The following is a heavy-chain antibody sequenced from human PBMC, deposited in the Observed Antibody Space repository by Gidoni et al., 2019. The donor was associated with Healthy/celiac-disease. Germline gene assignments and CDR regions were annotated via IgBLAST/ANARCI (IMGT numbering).Heavy chain of an antibody. CDR2: INTYAGDT. CDR3: ARDSFDY. J-gene: IGHJ4*02. V-gene: IGHV1-18*01. CDR1: GYTFTSYG. Sequence: QVQLVQSGAEVKKPGASVKVSCKASGYTFTSYGSSWVRQAPGQGLEWMGWINTYAGDTNYAQNFQGRVTMTVDRPTSTAYMELRSLRSDDTAVYYCARDSFDYWGQGTLVTVSS.